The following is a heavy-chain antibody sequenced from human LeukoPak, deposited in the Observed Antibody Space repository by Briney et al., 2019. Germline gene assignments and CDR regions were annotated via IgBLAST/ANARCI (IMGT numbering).Heavy chain of an antibody. J-gene: IGHJ6*02. CDR1: GFTFTTSA. CDR2: IAGGSGNT. CDR3: AADYNWNLDYYYYYGMDV. V-gene: IGHV1-58*02. Sequence: GTSVKVSFKASGFTFTTSAMQWGRQARGQRPEWIRWIAGGSGNTNYAQKFQERVTITRDMSTSTAYMELSSLRSEDTAVYYCAADYNWNLDYYYYYGMDVWGLGTTVTVSS. D-gene: IGHD1-20*01.